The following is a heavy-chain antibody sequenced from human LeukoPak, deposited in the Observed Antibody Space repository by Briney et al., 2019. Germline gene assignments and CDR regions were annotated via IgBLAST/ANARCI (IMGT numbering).Heavy chain of an antibody. V-gene: IGHV3-23*01. CDR1: GFTFSSHA. Sequence: PGGSLRLSCAASGFTFSSHAMNWVRRAPGKGLEWVSVVSGSGGSTFYADSVKGRFTFSRDNSKNTLFLQMNSLRAEDTALYYCAKSRITMFRGVVDLWGQGTLVTVSS. CDR3: AKSRITMFRGVVDL. CDR2: VSGSGGST. J-gene: IGHJ5*02. D-gene: IGHD3-10*01.